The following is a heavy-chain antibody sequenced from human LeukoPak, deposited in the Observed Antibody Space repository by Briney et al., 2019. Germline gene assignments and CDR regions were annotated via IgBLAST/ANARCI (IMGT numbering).Heavy chain of an antibody. CDR1: GGSISSYY. V-gene: IGHV4-59*01. CDR2: IYYSGST. D-gene: IGHD2-15*01. CDR3: ARHKGYCSGGSCYFYYGMDV. J-gene: IGHJ6*02. Sequence: KPSETLTLTCAVSGGSISSYYWSWIRQPPGKGLEWIGYIYYSGSTNYNPSLKSRVTISVDTSKNQFSLKLLSVTAADTAVYYCARHKGYCSGGSCYFYYGMDVWGQGTTVTVSS.